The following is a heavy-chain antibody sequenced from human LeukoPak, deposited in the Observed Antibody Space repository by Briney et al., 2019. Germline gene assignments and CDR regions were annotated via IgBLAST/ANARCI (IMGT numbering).Heavy chain of an antibody. CDR3: AKDSRSWYYFDY. V-gene: IGHV3-23*01. J-gene: IGHJ4*02. Sequence: PGGSLRLSCAASGFTFSSYAMSWLRQAPGKELERVTPISGSGGSTYYADSVKGRFTISRDNSKNTLYLQMNSLRAEDTAVYYCAKDSRSWYYFDYWGQGTLVTVSS. CDR2: ISGSGGST. D-gene: IGHD6-13*01. CDR1: GFTFSSYA.